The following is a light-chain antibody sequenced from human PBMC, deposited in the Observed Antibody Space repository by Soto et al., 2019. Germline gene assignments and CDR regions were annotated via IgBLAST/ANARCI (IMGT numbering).Light chain of an antibody. CDR1: QSISSS. CDR2: DSS. V-gene: IGKV1-5*01. J-gene: IGKJ5*01. Sequence: DIQITQSPSTLSASVGDRDTISCRASQSISSSLAWYQQKPGKAPKLLIYDSSNLESGVPSIFSGRGSGTEFNLTMPYLQTEDSAPYFCQQLNAYPLSFGPGTRLEIK. CDR3: QQLNAYPLS.